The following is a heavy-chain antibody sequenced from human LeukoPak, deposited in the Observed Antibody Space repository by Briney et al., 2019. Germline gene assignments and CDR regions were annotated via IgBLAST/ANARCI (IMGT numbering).Heavy chain of an antibody. CDR3: ARSVVAARFDY. CDR1: GGSISSYY. Sequence: PSETLSLTCTVSGGSISSYYWSWIRQPPGKGLEWIGSIYYSGSTYYNPSLKSRVTISVDTSKNQFSLKLSSVTAADTAVYYCARSVVAARFDYWGQGTLVTVSS. V-gene: IGHV4-59*12. J-gene: IGHJ4*02. CDR2: IYYSGST. D-gene: IGHD2-15*01.